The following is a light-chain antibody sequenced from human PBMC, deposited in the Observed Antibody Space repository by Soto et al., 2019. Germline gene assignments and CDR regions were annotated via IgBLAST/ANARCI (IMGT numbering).Light chain of an antibody. J-gene: IGKJ4*01. CDR1: PSVSSRS. CDR3: QQHDTSSLT. V-gene: IGKV3-20*01. CDR2: GAS. Sequence: ENVLTQSPGTLSLSPGEGATLSCRASPSVSSRSLAWYQQRPGQAPRLLIYGASNRATGIPDRFGGSVSGTDFTLTISRLEPEDFAVYYCQQHDTSSLTFGGGTKVDIK.